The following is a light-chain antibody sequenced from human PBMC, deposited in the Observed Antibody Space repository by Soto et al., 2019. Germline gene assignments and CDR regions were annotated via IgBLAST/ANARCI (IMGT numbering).Light chain of an antibody. CDR2: LGS. Sequence: IAVTQSKISQAVTPREPAAISCSSNQSLRHSDGYRYLDWYLQKPGQSPQLLIYLGSNRASGVPDRFSGSGSGTDFTLKISRVEAEDVGVYYCMQALQIWTFGQ. CDR1: QSLRHSDGYRY. V-gene: IGKV2-28*01. J-gene: IGKJ1*01. CDR3: MQALQIWT.